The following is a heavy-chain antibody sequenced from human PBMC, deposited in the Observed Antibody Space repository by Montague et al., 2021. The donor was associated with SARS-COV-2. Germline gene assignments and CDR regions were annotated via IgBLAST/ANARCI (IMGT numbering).Heavy chain of an antibody. J-gene: IGHJ4*02. CDR1: GFTFSTFW. Sequence: SLRLSCAASGFTFSTFWMTWVRQVPGNGLEWVANIKQDGSEKYYVDSVKGRFTISRDNAKNSLYLQPDSLRAEDTAVYYCARGYDSSGYQYWGQGTLVTVSS. V-gene: IGHV3-7*03. D-gene: IGHD3-22*01. CDR3: ARGYDSSGYQY. CDR2: IKQDGSEK.